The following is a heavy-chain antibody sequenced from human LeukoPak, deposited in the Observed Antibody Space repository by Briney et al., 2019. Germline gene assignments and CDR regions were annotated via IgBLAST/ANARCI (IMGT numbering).Heavy chain of an antibody. CDR3: ARGRRDASNFYFYGMDV. Sequence: GGSLRLSCAASGFTFSRYDIHWVRQAAGKGLEWVSAIGSTGITYYPDSVKGRFTISRDDAKTSVYLEMNSLRAEDTAVYFCARGRRDASNFYFYGMDVWGQGTTVTVSS. D-gene: IGHD5-24*01. CDR2: IGSTGIT. J-gene: IGHJ6*02. CDR1: GFTFSRYD. V-gene: IGHV3-13*01.